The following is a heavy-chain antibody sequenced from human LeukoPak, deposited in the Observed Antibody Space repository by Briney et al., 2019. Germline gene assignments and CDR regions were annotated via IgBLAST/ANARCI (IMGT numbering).Heavy chain of an antibody. CDR3: AKDQGYCSSTSCFFDY. D-gene: IGHD2-2*01. CDR2: ISGSGDST. CDR1: GFTFSSFA. J-gene: IGHJ4*02. V-gene: IGHV3-23*01. Sequence: PGGSLRLSCAASGFTFSSFAMSWVRQAPGKGLEWVSAISGSGDSTYYADSVKGRFTISRDNSKNTLYLQMNSLRAEDSAIYYCAKDQGYCSSTSCFFDYWGQGTLVTVS.